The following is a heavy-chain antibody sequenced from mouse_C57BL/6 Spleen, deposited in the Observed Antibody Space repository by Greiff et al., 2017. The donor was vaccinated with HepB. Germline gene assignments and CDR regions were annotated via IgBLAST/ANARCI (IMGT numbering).Heavy chain of an antibody. D-gene: IGHD2-2*01. V-gene: IGHV1-42*01. J-gene: IGHJ4*01. Sequence: VQLQQSGPELVKPGASVKISCKASGYSFTGYYMNWVKQSPEKSLEWIGEINPSTGGTTYNQKFKAKATLTVDKSSSTAYMQLKSLTSEDSAVYYCARKSGYDYAMDYWGQGTSVTVSS. CDR1: GYSFTGYY. CDR2: INPSTGGT. CDR3: ARKSGYDYAMDY.